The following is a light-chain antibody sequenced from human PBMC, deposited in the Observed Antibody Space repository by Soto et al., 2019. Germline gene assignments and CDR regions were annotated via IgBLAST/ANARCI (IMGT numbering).Light chain of an antibody. CDR1: QSVGSNY. Sequence: EIVLTQSPGTLSLSPGERATLYCRASQSVGSNYLAWYQQKPGQAPRVLIYGASSRATGIADRFSGSWSGADFTLTISRLDPEDVAVYYCQQYTTSPFTFGPGTKVDIK. V-gene: IGKV3-20*01. J-gene: IGKJ3*01. CDR3: QQYTTSPFT. CDR2: GAS.